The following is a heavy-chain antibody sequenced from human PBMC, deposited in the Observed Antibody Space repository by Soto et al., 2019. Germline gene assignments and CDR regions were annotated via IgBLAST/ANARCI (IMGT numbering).Heavy chain of an antibody. CDR1: GGSFSGYY. D-gene: IGHD3-3*01. V-gene: IGHV4-34*01. CDR3: ARTGYDFWSGYYLYYYYGMDV. CDR2: INHSGST. J-gene: IGHJ6*02. Sequence: SETLSLTCAVYGGSFSGYYWSWIRQPPGKGLEWIGEINHSGSTNYNPSLKSRVTISVDTSKNQFSLKLSFVTAADTAVYYCARTGYDFWSGYYLYYYYGMDVWGQGTTVTVSS.